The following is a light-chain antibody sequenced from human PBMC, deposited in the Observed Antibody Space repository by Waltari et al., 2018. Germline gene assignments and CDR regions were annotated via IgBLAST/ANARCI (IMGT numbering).Light chain of an antibody. Sequence: HSVLTQPPSVSGAAGQRVTISCTGHRFNIGAGFDVHLYQQFPGTVPKLLVYANRHRPSGVPDRFSGSKSATSATLAITGLQAEDEADYYCQSYDSSLSDWVFGGGTKLTVL. J-gene: IGLJ3*02. CDR2: ANR. CDR3: QSYDSSLSDWV. V-gene: IGLV1-40*01. CDR1: RFNIGAGFD.